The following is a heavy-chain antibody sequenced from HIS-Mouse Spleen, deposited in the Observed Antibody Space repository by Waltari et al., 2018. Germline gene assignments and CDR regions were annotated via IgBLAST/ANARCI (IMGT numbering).Heavy chain of an antibody. D-gene: IGHD6-13*01. CDR2: IYYSGST. CDR1: GGSISSSSYY. V-gene: IGHV4-39*07. CDR3: AREIPYSSSWYDWYFDL. Sequence: QLQLQESGPGLVKPSETLSLTCTVSGGSISSSSYYWGWIRQPPGKGLEWLGSIYYSGSTYYNPSLKSRVTISLDTSKNQFSLKLSSVTAADTAVYYCAREIPYSSSWYDWYFDLWGRGTLVTVSS. J-gene: IGHJ2*01.